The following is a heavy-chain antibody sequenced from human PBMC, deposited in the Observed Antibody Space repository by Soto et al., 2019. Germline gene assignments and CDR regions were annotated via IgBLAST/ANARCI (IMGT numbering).Heavy chain of an antibody. CDR1: GFTFSSYG. Sequence: GGSLRLSCEASGFTFSSYGMHWVRQAPGKGLEWVAVIWYDGSNKYYADSVKGRFTISRDNSKNTLYLQMNSLRAEDTAVYYCARDRLIVVTLYYYYYGMDVWGQGTTVTVSS. V-gene: IGHV3-33*01. CDR3: ARDRLIVVTLYYYYYGMDV. J-gene: IGHJ6*02. CDR2: IWYDGSNK. D-gene: IGHD3-22*01.